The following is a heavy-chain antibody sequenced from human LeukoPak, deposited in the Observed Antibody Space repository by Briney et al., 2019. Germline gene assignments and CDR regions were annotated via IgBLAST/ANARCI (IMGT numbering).Heavy chain of an antibody. CDR1: GFTFSGSA. CDR3: TPVVGDVVCTNPY. D-gene: IGHD2-21*01. J-gene: IGHJ4*02. V-gene: IGHV3-73*01. CDR2: IRSKPHNYAT. Sequence: GGSLRLSCAASGFTFSGSAMHWVRQASGKGLEWVGRIRSKPHNYATAYAASGKGRFTLSRDDSENTAFLQMNSLRTEDTAIYYCTPVVGDVVCTNPYWGQGTLVTVSS.